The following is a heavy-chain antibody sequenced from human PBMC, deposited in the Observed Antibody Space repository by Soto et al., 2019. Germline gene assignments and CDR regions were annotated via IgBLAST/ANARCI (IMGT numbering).Heavy chain of an antibody. Sequence: EVQLVESGGGLVQPGGSLRLSCAASGFTVSSNYSAGSTYYADSVKGRFTISRDNSKNTLYLQMNSLRAEDTAVYYCTRAWDRSGFLWSSYGMDVWGQGTTVTVSS. CDR2: YSAGST. CDR3: TRAWDRSGFLWSSYGMDV. D-gene: IGHD6-19*01. V-gene: IGHV3-66*01. CDR1: GFTVSSN. J-gene: IGHJ6*02.